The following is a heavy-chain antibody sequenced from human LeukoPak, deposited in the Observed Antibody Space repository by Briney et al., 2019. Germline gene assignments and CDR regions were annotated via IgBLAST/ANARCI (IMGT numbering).Heavy chain of an antibody. CDR3: SSLEVSSSWRY. Sequence: PSETLSLTCAVYIESFSDYRWNWIRQTPGKGREWIGEISDTGATNITPSLRRRVSLSIDTSKNQFSLDMGSVTAADTAVYYCSSLEVSSSWRYWGQGTLVTVSS. CDR2: ISDTGAT. D-gene: IGHD6-13*01. J-gene: IGHJ4*02. V-gene: IGHV4-34*01. CDR1: IESFSDYR.